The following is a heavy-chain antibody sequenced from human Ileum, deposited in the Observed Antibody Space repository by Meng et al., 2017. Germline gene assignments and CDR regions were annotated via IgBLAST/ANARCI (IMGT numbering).Heavy chain of an antibody. D-gene: IGHD2-15*01. CDR2: IYLAGSP. V-gene: IGHV4-4*02. Sequence: QVQRQGAGPGLVGPSGTLSLTCTVSGGSISSSFYWSWVRQSPGKGLEWIGQIYLAGSPNYNPSLESRVTISVDKSKNQFSLRLTSVTAADTAIFYCVRHGGKYFDSWGQGTLVTVSS. CDR3: VRHGGKYFDS. CDR1: GGSISSSFY. J-gene: IGHJ4*02.